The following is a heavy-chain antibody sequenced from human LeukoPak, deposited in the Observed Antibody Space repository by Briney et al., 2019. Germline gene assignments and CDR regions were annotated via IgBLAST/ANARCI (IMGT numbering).Heavy chain of an antibody. CDR2: ISDTGATT. V-gene: IGHV3-23*01. D-gene: IGHD2-8*01. CDR3: AKDTSIGRYCTNGVCSPFDY. CDR1: GFTFSIYA. Sequence: GGSLRLSCAGSGFTFSIYAMSWVRQAPGKGLEWVSAISDTGATTYDADSVKGRFTTSRDNSRSTLYLQMNSLRAEDTALYYCAKDTSIGRYCTNGVCSPFDYWGQGTLATVSS. J-gene: IGHJ4*02.